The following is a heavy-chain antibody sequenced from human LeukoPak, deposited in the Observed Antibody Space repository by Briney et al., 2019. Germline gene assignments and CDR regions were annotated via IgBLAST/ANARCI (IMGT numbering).Heavy chain of an antibody. V-gene: IGHV1-2*02. J-gene: IGHJ4*02. CDR3: ARVSGTYSSGSFDY. CDR1: GYTFTGYY. CDR2: INPNSGGT. D-gene: IGHD6-19*01. Sequence: ASVKVSCKASGYTFTGYYMHWVRQAPGQGLEWMGWINPNSGGTNYAQKFQGRVTMTRDTSISTAYMELSRLRSDDTAAYYCARVSGTYSSGSFDYWGQGTLVTVSS.